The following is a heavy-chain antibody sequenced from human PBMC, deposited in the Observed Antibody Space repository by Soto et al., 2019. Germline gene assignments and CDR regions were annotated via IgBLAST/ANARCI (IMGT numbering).Heavy chain of an antibody. CDR3: ARGRFVYSWFDP. CDR1: GDSISSSNYF. Sequence: LSLTCTVSGDSISSSNYFWGWIRQPPGKGLEWIGTIFYSGSTYYNPSLKSRVTISVDTSKNQFSLKLSSVTAADTAVYYCARGRFVYSWFDPWGQGTLVTVSS. V-gene: IGHV4-39*07. J-gene: IGHJ5*02. D-gene: IGHD2-15*01. CDR2: IFYSGST.